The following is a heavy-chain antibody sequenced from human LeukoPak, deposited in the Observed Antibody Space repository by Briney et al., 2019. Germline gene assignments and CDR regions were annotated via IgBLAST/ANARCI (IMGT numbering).Heavy chain of an antibody. J-gene: IGHJ4*02. CDR2: ISSSSSYI. CDR3: ARSGWFGDSLDY. CDR1: GFTFSSYS. V-gene: IGHV3-21*01. Sequence: PGGSLRLSCAASGFTFSSYSMNWVRQAPGKELEWVSSISSSSSYIYYADSVKGRFTISRDNAKNSLYLQMNSLRAEDTAVYYCARSGWFGDSLDYWGQGTLVTVSS. D-gene: IGHD3-10*01.